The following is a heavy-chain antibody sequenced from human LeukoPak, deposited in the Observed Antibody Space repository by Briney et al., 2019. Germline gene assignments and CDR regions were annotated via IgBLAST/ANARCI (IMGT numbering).Heavy chain of an antibody. CDR3: ARDTSGSYSAY. V-gene: IGHV1-69*04. CDR2: IIPILGIA. J-gene: IGHJ4*02. D-gene: IGHD1-26*01. CDR1: RGTFSSYA. Sequence: ASVKVSCKASRGTFSSYAISWVRQAPGQGLEWMGRIIPILGIANYAQKFQGRVTITADKSTSTAYMELSSLRSEDTAVYYCARDTSGSYSAYWGQGTLVTVSS.